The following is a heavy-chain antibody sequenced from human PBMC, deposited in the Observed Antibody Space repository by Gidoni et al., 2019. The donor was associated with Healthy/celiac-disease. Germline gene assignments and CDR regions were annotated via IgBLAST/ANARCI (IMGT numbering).Heavy chain of an antibody. D-gene: IGHD2-15*01. CDR1: GGPFSRYA. CDR3: ARVDCSGGSCYGGGWFDP. Sequence: QVQLVPSGAEVKQPGSSVQVSCKASGGPFSRYAISWVRQAPGQGLEWMGRIIPIFGIANDAQKVQGRVTITADKSTSTAYMELSSLRSEDTAVYYCARVDCSGGSCYGGGWFDPWGQGTLVTVSS. J-gene: IGHJ5*02. CDR2: IIPIFGIA. V-gene: IGHV1-69*04.